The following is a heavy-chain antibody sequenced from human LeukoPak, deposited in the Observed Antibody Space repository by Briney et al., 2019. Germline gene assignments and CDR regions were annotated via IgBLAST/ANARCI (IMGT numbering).Heavy chain of an antibody. CDR2: IKSKTDGGTT. CDR3: STTYYYDSSEGY. D-gene: IGHD3-22*01. J-gene: IGHJ4*02. CDR1: GCTFSNAW. Sequence: GGSLRLSCAASGCTFSNAWMNWVRQAPGKGLEWVGRIKSKTDGGTTDYAAPVKGRFTISRDDSKNTLYLQMNSLKTEDTAVYYCSTTYYYDSSEGYWGQGTLVTVSS. V-gene: IGHV3-15*07.